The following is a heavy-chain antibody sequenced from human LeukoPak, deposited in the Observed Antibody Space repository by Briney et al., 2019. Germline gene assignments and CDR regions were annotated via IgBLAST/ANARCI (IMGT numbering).Heavy chain of an antibody. D-gene: IGHD6-19*01. J-gene: IGHJ4*02. Sequence: GGSLRLSCAASGFTFSSYGMNWVRQAPGTGLEGVSYISTSINRIDYADSVKCRFTMSRDNAKNLLYLQMNSLRDEDTAMYYCARVSAPGTSGWYFGYWGQGTLVTVSS. V-gene: IGHV3-48*02. CDR2: ISTSINRI. CDR3: ARVSAPGTSGWYFGY. CDR1: GFTFSSYG.